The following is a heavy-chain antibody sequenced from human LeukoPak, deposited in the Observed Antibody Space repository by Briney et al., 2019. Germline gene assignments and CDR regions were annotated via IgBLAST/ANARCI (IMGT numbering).Heavy chain of an antibody. CDR1: GGSISSGGYY. Sequence: SQTLSLTCTVSGGSISSGGYYWSWIRQHPGKGLEWIGYNYYSGSTYYNPSLKSRVTISVDTSKNQSSLKLSSVTAADTAVYYCAREEMGSGYDPKTIYFDYWGQGTLVTVSS. CDR2: NYYSGST. CDR3: AREEMGSGYDPKTIYFDY. D-gene: IGHD5-12*01. V-gene: IGHV4-31*03. J-gene: IGHJ4*02.